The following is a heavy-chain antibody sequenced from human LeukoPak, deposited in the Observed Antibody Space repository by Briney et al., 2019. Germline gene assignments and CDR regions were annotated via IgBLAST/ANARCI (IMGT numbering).Heavy chain of an antibody. Sequence: SETLSLTCTVSGGSISSYYWSWIRQPPGKGLEWIGYIYYSGSTNYNPSLKSRVTISVDTSKNQFSLKLSSVTAADTAVYYCARSMYYYDSSGYIGDAFDIWGQGTMVTVSS. D-gene: IGHD3-22*01. CDR1: GGSISSYY. CDR3: ARSMYYYDSSGYIGDAFDI. V-gene: IGHV4-59*08. J-gene: IGHJ3*02. CDR2: IYYSGST.